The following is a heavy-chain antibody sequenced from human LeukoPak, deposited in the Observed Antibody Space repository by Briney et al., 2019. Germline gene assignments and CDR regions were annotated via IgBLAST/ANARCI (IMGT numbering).Heavy chain of an antibody. D-gene: IGHD6-13*01. CDR1: GGSFSGYY. J-gene: IGHJ4*02. CDR3: ARQRRVDSGSWYVIVRGDYFDY. CDR2: INHSGST. Sequence: SETLSLTCAVYGGSFSGYYWSWIRQPPGKGLEWIGEINHSGSTNYNPSLKSRVTISVDTSKNQFSLKLSSVTAADTAVYYCARQRRVDSGSWYVIVRGDYFDYWGQGTLVTVSS. V-gene: IGHV4-34*01.